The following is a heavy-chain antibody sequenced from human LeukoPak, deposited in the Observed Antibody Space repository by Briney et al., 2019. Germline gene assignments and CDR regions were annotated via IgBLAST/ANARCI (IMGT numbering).Heavy chain of an antibody. CDR2: IIPLTDIA. D-gene: IGHD2-8*01. CDR3: ARSYGTLNGAYYYGMDV. CDR1: GGTFSSYV. J-gene: IGHJ6*02. V-gene: IGHV1-69*04. Sequence: SVKVSCKASGGTFSSYVISWVRQAPGQGLEWMGRIIPLTDIANYALRFQGRVTITADKSTGTAYMEVGGLRPEDTAVYYCARSYGTLNGAYYYGMDVWGQGTTVTVFS.